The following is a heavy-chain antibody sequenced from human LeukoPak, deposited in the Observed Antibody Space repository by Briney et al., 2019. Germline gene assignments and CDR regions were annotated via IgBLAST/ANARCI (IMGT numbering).Heavy chain of an antibody. Sequence: PGGSLRLSCAASGFIFSDYSMSWIRQAPGKGLEWVSYISTHSTYTHYADSVRGRFTISRDNAKNSLYLEMNSLRDEDTAIYYCVRDPDALDFWGQGTPVTVSS. CDR1: GFIFSDYS. V-gene: IGHV3-11*06. J-gene: IGHJ4*02. CDR3: VRDPDALDF. CDR2: ISTHSTYT.